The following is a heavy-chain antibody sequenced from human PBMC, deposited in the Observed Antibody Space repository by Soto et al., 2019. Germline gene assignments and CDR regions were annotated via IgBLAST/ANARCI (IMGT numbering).Heavy chain of an antibody. V-gene: IGHV3-23*01. Sequence: GSLRLSCSASGFTFIIYAMSWVRQAPGKGLEWVSAISGSGGSTYYADSVKGRFTISRDNSKNTLYLQMNSLRAEDTAVYYCAKVAAVTLDYWGQGNLVTVSS. D-gene: IGHD4-4*01. CDR3: AKVAAVTLDY. CDR2: ISGSGGST. CDR1: GFTFIIYA. J-gene: IGHJ4*02.